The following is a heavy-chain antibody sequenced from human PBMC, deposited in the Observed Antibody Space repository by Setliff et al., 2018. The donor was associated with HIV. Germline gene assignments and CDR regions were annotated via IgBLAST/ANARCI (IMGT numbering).Heavy chain of an antibody. Sequence: PGESLKISCKSSGYSFTVYWIAWVRQMPGKGLEWMGIIYPDDSDTRYSPSFQGQVTISVDTSVSTAYLQWSSLKASDTAMYFCARHGGYNPLDYWGQGTLVTVSS. CDR1: GYSFTVYW. D-gene: IGHD5-12*01. CDR2: IYPDDSDT. J-gene: IGHJ4*02. V-gene: IGHV5-51*01. CDR3: ARHGGYNPLDY.